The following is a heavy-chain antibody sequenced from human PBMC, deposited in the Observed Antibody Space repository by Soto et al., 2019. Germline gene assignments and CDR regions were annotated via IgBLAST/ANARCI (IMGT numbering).Heavy chain of an antibody. J-gene: IGHJ2*01. V-gene: IGHV4-34*01. CDR1: GGSFSGYY. Sequence: QVQLQQWGAGPLRPLETLSLTCGVSGGSFSGYYWAWIRQSPGKGLAWIGEINDRGSINYNPSLKSRVSSSVDTSKNHYSLNLRSVTAADTAVYYCARESHDILTGPPWVWYFDLWGRGTLVTVSS. CDR3: ARESHDILTGPPWVWYFDL. D-gene: IGHD3-9*01. CDR2: INDRGSI.